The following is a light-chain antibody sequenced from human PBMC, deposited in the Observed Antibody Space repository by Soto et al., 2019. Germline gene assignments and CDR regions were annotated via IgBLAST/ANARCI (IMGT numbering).Light chain of an antibody. Sequence: QPALTQPASVSGSPGQSVTISCAGASRDVTDSDSVSWYQHRPGEAPELKILDFTYRPSGVSDRFSGSLSADTASLTISGLQVEDEGDYYCVSYTNPGTYVFGPGTKLTVL. CDR1: SRDVTDSDS. J-gene: IGLJ1*01. CDR2: DFT. CDR3: VSYTNPGTYV. V-gene: IGLV2-14*03.